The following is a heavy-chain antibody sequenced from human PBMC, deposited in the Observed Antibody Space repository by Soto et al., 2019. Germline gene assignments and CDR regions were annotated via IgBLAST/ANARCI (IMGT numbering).Heavy chain of an antibody. D-gene: IGHD3-22*01. Sequence: QLLESGGGLVQPGGSLRLSCAASGFTFSSHAMSWVRQAPGKGLEWVAGDSGVGGRTYYADSVKGRFTISRDNSKNTLYLQMDSLRAEDTAVYYCAKPPYDSDWYFDLWGRGTLVTVSS. J-gene: IGHJ2*01. CDR2: DSGVGGRT. CDR3: AKPPYDSDWYFDL. V-gene: IGHV3-23*01. CDR1: GFTFSSHA.